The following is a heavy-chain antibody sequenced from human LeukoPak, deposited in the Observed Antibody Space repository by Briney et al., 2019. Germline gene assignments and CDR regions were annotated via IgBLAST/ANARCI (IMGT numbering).Heavy chain of an antibody. CDR2: NSGDGVST. CDR3: ARSEGPELNWFDP. CDR1: GLPIADFA. Sequence: GGSLRLSCVASGLPIADFAMHWVRQAPGKGLEWVSLNSGDGVSTFYADSVKGRFSISRDNSKNSLSLEMNSLRTEDTAMYYCARSEGPELNWFDPWGQGTLVTVSS. V-gene: IGHV3-43*02. J-gene: IGHJ5*02. D-gene: IGHD1-14*01.